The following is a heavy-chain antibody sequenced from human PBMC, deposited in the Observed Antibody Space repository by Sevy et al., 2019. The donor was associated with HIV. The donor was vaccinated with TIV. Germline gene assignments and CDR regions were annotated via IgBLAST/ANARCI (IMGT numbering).Heavy chain of an antibody. D-gene: IGHD3-3*01. Sequence: GGFLRLSCAASGVTFSSYGIHWVRQAPGKGLEWVAVISYDGSKKNHAESMKGRFTISRDNSNNTLYLEMSSLRPEDTAVYYCAHSSGLYGYYYGMDVWGQGTTVTVSS. CDR1: GVTFSSYG. CDR2: ISYDGSKK. CDR3: AHSSGLYGYYYGMDV. V-gene: IGHV3-30*03. J-gene: IGHJ6*02.